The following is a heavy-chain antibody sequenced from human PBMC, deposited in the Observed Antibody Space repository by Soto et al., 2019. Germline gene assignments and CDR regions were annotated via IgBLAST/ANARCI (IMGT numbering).Heavy chain of an antibody. V-gene: IGHV3-30-3*01. D-gene: IGHD3-9*01. CDR3: AREGGGYYDILTGYYISLAKTNYFDY. J-gene: IGHJ4*02. Sequence: GGSLRLSCAASGFTFSSYAMHWVRQAPGKGLEWVAVISYDGSNKYYADSVKGRFTISRDNSKNTLYLQMNSLRAEDTAVYYCAREGGGYYDILTGYYISLAKTNYFDYWGQGTLVTVSS. CDR1: GFTFSSYA. CDR2: ISYDGSNK.